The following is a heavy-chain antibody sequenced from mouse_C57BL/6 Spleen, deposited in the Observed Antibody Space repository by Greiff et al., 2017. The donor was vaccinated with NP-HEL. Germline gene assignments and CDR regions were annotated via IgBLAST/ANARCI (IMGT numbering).Heavy chain of an antibody. J-gene: IGHJ1*03. CDR3: ARYRGLLRYFDV. V-gene: IGHV7-3*01. CDR1: GFTFTDYY. D-gene: IGHD2-3*01. Sequence: VQLKESGGGLVQPGGSLSLSCAASGFTFTDYYMSWVRQPPGKALEWLGFIRNKANGYTTEYSASVKGRFTISRDNSQSILYLQMNALGAEDSATYYCARYRGLLRYFDVWGTGTTVTVSS. CDR2: IRNKANGYTT.